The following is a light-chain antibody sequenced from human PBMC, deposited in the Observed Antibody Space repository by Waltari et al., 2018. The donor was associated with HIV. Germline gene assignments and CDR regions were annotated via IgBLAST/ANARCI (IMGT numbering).Light chain of an antibody. CDR1: QGISSN. Sequence: DFQLTQSPSFLSASVGDRVVITCRASQGISSNLAWYQQKPGLAPKLLIYAAASLPSGVPSRCSGGWSGTQFTLTIRNLQPEDFATYYCQHLNSFPPFTFGPGTTVDVK. J-gene: IGKJ3*01. CDR3: QHLNSFPPFT. V-gene: IGKV1-9*01. CDR2: AAA.